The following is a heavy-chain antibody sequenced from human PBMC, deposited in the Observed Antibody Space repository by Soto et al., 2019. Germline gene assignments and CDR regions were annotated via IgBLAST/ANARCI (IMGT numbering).Heavy chain of an antibody. Sequence: PSETLSLTCTVSGGSISSISYYWGWIRQPPGKGLEWIGSIYYSGSTNYNPSLKSRVTISVDASKNQFSLKLSSVTAADTAVYYCARAPGYSSSSFIYWGQGTLVTVSS. CDR1: GGSISSISYY. CDR2: IYYSGST. J-gene: IGHJ4*02. CDR3: ARAPGYSSSSFIY. D-gene: IGHD6-6*01. V-gene: IGHV4-39*07.